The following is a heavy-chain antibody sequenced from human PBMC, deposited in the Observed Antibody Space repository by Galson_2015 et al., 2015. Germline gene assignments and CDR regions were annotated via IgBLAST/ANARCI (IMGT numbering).Heavy chain of an antibody. D-gene: IGHD4-23*01. CDR1: GFTFSSYA. CDR2: ISYDGSNK. Sequence: SLRLSCAASGFTFSSYAMSWVRQAPGKGLEWVAVISYDGSNKYYADSVKGRFTISRDNSKNTLYLQMNSLRAEDTAVYYCAKDPTAYGGKNLGGMDVWGQGTTVTVSS. V-gene: IGHV3-30*18. J-gene: IGHJ6*02. CDR3: AKDPTAYGGKNLGGMDV.